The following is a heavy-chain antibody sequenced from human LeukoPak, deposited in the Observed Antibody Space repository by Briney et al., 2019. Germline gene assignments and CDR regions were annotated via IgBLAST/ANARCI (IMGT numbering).Heavy chain of an antibody. Sequence: SQTLSLTCTVSGGSIRSGGYDWSWIRQHPGKRLEWRGYIYYSGSTYYNPSLKSRVTISVDTSKNHLSLKLSSVTAADTAVYYCARGRDGYTNFDYWGQGTLVTVSS. V-gene: IGHV4-31*03. CDR1: GGSIRSGGYD. CDR2: IYYSGST. CDR3: ARGRDGYTNFDY. D-gene: IGHD5-24*01. J-gene: IGHJ4*02.